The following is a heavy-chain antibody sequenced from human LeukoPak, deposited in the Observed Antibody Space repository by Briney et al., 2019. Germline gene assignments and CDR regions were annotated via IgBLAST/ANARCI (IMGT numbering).Heavy chain of an antibody. CDR1: GFTFSNYA. CDR3: ARRGYYDSSGYDY. V-gene: IGHV3-21*01. Sequence: GGSLRLSCAASGFTFSNYAMNWVRQAPGKGLEWVSSISGSSTDIYYADSVRGRFTISRDNAKNSLYLQINSLRAEDTAIYYCARRGYYDSSGYDYWGQGTPVTVSS. CDR2: ISGSSTDI. D-gene: IGHD3-22*01. J-gene: IGHJ4*02.